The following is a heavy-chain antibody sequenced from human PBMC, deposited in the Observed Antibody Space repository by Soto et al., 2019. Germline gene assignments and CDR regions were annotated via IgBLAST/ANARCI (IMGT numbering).Heavy chain of an antibody. Sequence: QVQLVQSGAEVKKPGSSMKVSCKASGGTFSSYAISWVRQAPGQGLEWMGGIIPIFGTANYAQKFQGRVTITADESTSTAYMELSSLRSEDTAVYYCARGEGSSIAAPQGWFDPWGQGTLVTVSS. CDR2: IIPIFGTA. CDR1: GGTFSSYA. CDR3: ARGEGSSIAAPQGWFDP. V-gene: IGHV1-69*01. D-gene: IGHD6-6*01. J-gene: IGHJ5*02.